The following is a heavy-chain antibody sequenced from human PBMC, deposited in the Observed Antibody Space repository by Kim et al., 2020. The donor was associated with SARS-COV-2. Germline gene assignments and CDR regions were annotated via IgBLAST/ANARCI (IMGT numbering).Heavy chain of an antibody. CDR2: ST. J-gene: IGHJ4*02. V-gene: IGHV4-59*01. D-gene: IGHD5-12*01. CDR3: AREWIEGFDY. Sequence: STNYNPSLKSRVTRSVDTSKNQFSLKLSSVTAADTAVYYCAREWIEGFDYWGQGTLVTVSS.